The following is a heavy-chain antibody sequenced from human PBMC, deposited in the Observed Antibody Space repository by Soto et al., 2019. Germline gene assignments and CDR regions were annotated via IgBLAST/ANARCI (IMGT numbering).Heavy chain of an antibody. CDR1: GGSISSGGYS. V-gene: IGHV4-30-2*01. J-gene: IGHJ6*02. CDR2: IYHSGST. Sequence: SETLSLTCAVSGGSISSGGYSWSWIRQPPGKGLEWIGYIYHSGSTYYNPSLKSRVTISVDRSKNQFSLKLSSVTAADTAVYYCARDRGFKGGMDVWGQGTTVTVSS. CDR3: ARDRGFKGGMDV.